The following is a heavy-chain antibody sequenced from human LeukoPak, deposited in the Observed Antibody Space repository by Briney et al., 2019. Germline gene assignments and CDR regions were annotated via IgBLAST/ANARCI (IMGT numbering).Heavy chain of an antibody. D-gene: IGHD6-19*01. CDR1: GGSVNTYY. J-gene: IGHJ4*02. CDR2: ISITEGT. CDR3: ARLRRDINDWYADDC. Sequence: SGALSLTRSVSGGSVNTYYWSWIRQSAGKGLEWIGRISITEGTNYNPSLKSRVSMSVDASKNQVSLKLGSVTAADTAVYYCARLRRDINDWYADDCWGQGTLVTVSS. V-gene: IGHV4-4*07.